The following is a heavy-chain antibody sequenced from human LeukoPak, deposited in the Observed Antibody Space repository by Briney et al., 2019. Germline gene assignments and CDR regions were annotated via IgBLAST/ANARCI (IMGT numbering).Heavy chain of an antibody. V-gene: IGHV1-18*01. Sequence: ASVKVSCKASGYTFTSYGISWVRQAPGQGLEWMGWISAYNGNTNYAQKLQGRVTMTTDTSTSTACMELRSLRSEDTAVYYCARGVGYCSSTSCYIDYFDYWGQGTLVTVSS. CDR1: GYTFTSYG. D-gene: IGHD2-2*02. CDR2: ISAYNGNT. CDR3: ARGVGYCSSTSCYIDYFDY. J-gene: IGHJ4*02.